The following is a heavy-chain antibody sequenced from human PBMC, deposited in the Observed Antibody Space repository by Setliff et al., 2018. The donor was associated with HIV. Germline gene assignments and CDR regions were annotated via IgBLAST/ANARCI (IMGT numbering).Heavy chain of an antibody. J-gene: IGHJ4*02. Sequence: PGGSLRLSCAASGFPFSSYEMNWVRQAPGKGLEWVSYISSSGSTIYYADSVKGRFTISRDNSKNTVYLQMNSLRAEDTAEYYCAKELAASGLGYFDSWGRGILVTVS. CDR3: AKELAASGLGYFDS. D-gene: IGHD3-22*01. V-gene: IGHV3-48*03. CDR2: ISSSGSTI. CDR1: GFPFSSYE.